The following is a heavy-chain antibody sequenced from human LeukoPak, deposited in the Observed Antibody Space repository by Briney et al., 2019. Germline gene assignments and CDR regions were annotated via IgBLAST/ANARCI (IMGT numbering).Heavy chain of an antibody. D-gene: IGHD2-15*01. CDR1: GSTFSNYG. CDR2: IWFDGSKK. V-gene: IGHV3-33*01. Sequence: PGGSLRLSCAASGSTFSNYGMHWVRQAPGKGLEWVAVIWFDGSKKYHADSVKGRFTISRDNSRNTLYPQMNSLRAEDTAVYYCARDRSGTFDYWGQGTLVTVSS. J-gene: IGHJ4*02. CDR3: ARDRSGTFDY.